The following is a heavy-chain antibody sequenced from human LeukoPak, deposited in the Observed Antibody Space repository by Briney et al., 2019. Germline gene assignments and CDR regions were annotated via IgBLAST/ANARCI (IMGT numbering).Heavy chain of an antibody. V-gene: IGHV3-30*18. J-gene: IGHJ3*02. CDR1: GFTFSSYG. D-gene: IGHD4-23*01. CDR3: AKVGEEDADYGGNTDAFDI. CDR2: ISYDGSNK. Sequence: GGSLRLSCAASGFTFSSYGMHWVRHAPGKGLEWVAVISYDGSNKYYADSVKGRFTISRDNSKNTLYLQMNSLRAEDTAVYYCAKVGEEDADYGGNTDAFDIWGQGTMVTVSS.